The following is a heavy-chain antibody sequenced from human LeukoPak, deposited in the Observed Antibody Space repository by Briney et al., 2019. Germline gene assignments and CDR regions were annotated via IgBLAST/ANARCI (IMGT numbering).Heavy chain of an antibody. CDR2: ISAYNGNT. CDR3: ARDQGYCSSTSCYYYYYYGMDV. Sequence: GASVKVSCKASGYTFTSYGISWVRQAPGQGLEWMGWISAYNGNTNYAQKLQGRVTMTTDTSTSTAYMELRSLRSDDTAVYYCARDQGYCSSTSCYYYYYYGMDVWGQGATVTVSS. J-gene: IGHJ6*02. CDR1: GYTFTSYG. D-gene: IGHD2-2*01. V-gene: IGHV1-18*01.